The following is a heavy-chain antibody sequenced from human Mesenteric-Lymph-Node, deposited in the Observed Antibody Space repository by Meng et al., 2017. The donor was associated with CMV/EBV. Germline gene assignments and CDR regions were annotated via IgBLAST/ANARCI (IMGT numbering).Heavy chain of an antibody. CDR3: AREYSSSDY. V-gene: IGHV4-38-2*02. CDR1: GYSISSGYY. Sequence: SETLSLTCTVSGYSISSGYYWGWIRQPPGKGLEWIGYVSYSGSTNYNPSLKSRVTISGDTSKNQFSLQLTSVTAADTAVYYCAREYSSSDYWGQGKLVTVSS. D-gene: IGHD5-18*01. J-gene: IGHJ4*02. CDR2: VSYSGST.